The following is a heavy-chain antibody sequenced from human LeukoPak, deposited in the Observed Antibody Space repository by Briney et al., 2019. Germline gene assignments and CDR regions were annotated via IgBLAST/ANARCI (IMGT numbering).Heavy chain of an antibody. Sequence: GGSLRLSCAASGFTFSSYSMNWVRQAPGKGLEWVSSISSSSSYIYYADSVKGRFTISRDNSKNTLYLEMNSLRPEDTALYYCAKDGFWTTRTSYHGAHFFDHWGQGTLVAVSS. V-gene: IGHV3-21*01. CDR3: AKDGFWTTRTSYHGAHFFDH. J-gene: IGHJ4*02. CDR2: ISSSSSYI. CDR1: GFTFSSYS. D-gene: IGHD3/OR15-3a*01.